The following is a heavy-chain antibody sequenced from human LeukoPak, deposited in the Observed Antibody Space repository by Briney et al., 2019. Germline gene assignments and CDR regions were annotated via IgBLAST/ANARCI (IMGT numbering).Heavy chain of an antibody. V-gene: IGHV1-69*01. CDR2: IIPMSGTT. D-gene: IGHD4-17*01. CDR1: GGTFSTYV. Sequence: SVKVSCKASGGTFSTYVISWVRQAPGQGLEWMGGIIPMSGTTNYAQKFQGRVTIIADESTTTAYMEVSSPRSEDTAVYYCARDSPTVTNVYYSMDVWGQGTTVTVSS. CDR3: ARDSPTVTNVYYSMDV. J-gene: IGHJ6*02.